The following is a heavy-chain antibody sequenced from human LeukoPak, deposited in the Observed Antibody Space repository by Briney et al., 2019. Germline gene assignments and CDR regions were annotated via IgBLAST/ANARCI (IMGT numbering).Heavy chain of an antibody. D-gene: IGHD6-19*01. CDR2: IYYSGST. CDR1: GGSISSYY. Sequence: SETLSLTCTVSGGSISSYYWSWIRQPPGKGLEWIGYIYYSGSTNYNPSLKSRVTISVDTSKNQFSLKLSSVTAADTAVYYCARSGSGWYRGWFDPWGQGTLVTVSS. CDR3: ARSGSGWYRGWFDP. V-gene: IGHV4-59*08. J-gene: IGHJ5*02.